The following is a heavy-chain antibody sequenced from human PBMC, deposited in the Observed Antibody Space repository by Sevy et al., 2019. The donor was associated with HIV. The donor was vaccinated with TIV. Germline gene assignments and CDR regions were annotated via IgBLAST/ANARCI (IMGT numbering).Heavy chain of an antibody. CDR2: FDPEDGET. Sequence: ASVKVSCKVSGYTLTKLSMHWVRQAPGKGLEWMGSFDPEDGETIHAQRFQGRLSMTEDTSTETAYMEMSSLNSEDTAVYYCATTKDYYDNSGDPFDYTVLRSLGTFSS. J-gene: IGHJ4*02. D-gene: IGHD3-22*01. CDR1: GYTLTKLS. CDR3: ATTKDYYDNSGDPFDY. V-gene: IGHV1-24*01.